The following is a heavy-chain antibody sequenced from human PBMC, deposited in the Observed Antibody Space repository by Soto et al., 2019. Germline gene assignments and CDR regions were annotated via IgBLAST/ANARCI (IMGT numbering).Heavy chain of an antibody. V-gene: IGHV3-48*03. D-gene: IGHD6-13*01. Sequence: LRLSCAASGFTFSSYEVNWVRQAPGKGLEWVSYISSSGSTIYYADSVKGRFTISRDNAKNSLYLQMNSLRAEDTAVYYCARGVSSSWYLNWFDPWGQGTLVTVSS. CDR3: ARGVSSSWYLNWFDP. J-gene: IGHJ5*02. CDR1: GFTFSSYE. CDR2: ISSSGSTI.